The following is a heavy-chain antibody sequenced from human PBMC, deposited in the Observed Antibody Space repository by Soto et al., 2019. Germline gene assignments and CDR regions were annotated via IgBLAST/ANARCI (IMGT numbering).Heavy chain of an antibody. Sequence: QVQLVQSGAEVKKPGASVKVSCKASGYTFTSYGISWVRQAPGQGLEWMGWISAYNGNTNYAQKLQGRVTMTRDTAQSPAYMELRSLRSDDTAVYFWARDAQGVFLHYWGQGTLVTVSS. V-gene: IGHV1-18*01. J-gene: IGHJ4*02. CDR1: GYTFTSYG. CDR3: ARDAQGVFLHY. CDR2: ISAYNGNT. D-gene: IGHD3-16*01.